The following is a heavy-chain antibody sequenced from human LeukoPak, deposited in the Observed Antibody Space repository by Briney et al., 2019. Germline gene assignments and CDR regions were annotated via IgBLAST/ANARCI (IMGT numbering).Heavy chain of an antibody. V-gene: IGHV3-23*01. CDR2: ISASGGRA. D-gene: IGHD6-13*01. Sequence: GGSLRLSCAASGFTFSSYDMSWVRQAPGKGLEWVSAISASGGRAYYADSVKGRFTISRDNSKNTMYQQMNSLRAEDTAVYYCAKAGGSSWYDAWGQGILVTVSS. CDR3: AKAGGSSWYDA. J-gene: IGHJ5*02. CDR1: GFTFSSYD.